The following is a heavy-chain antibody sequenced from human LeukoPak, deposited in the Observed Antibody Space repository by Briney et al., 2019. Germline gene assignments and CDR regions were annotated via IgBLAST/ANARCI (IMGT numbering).Heavy chain of an antibody. V-gene: IGHV1-69*05. CDR3: ARDLVDYGGNWFDP. CDR1: GGTFSSYA. D-gene: IGHD4-23*01. CDR2: ITPIFGTA. Sequence: ASVKVSCKASGGTFSSYAISWVRQAPGQGLEWMGGITPIFGTANYAQKFQGRVTITTDESTSTAYMELSSLRSEDTAVYYCARDLVDYGGNWFDPWGQGTLVTVSS. J-gene: IGHJ5*02.